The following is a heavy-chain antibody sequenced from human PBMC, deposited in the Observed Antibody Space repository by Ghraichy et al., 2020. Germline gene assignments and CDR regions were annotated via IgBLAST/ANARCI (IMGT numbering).Heavy chain of an antibody. D-gene: IGHD3-3*01. Sequence: LSLTCAASGFTFSNYVMHWVRQAPGKGLEWVAIISYDGSNKYYADSVKGRFTISRDNSKNTLFLQLNSLRPDDTAVYYCLRGPRRTVFGVVKSYGMDVWGQGTTVTVSS. J-gene: IGHJ6*02. CDR2: ISYDGSNK. V-gene: IGHV3-30-3*01. CDR3: LRGPRRTVFGVVKSYGMDV. CDR1: GFTFSNYV.